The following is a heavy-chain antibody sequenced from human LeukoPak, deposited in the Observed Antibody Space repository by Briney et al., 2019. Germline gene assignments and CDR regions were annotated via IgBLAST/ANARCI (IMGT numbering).Heavy chain of an antibody. J-gene: IGHJ5*02. Sequence: EASVNVSCKASGYTFTSYYMHWVRQAPGQGLEWMGIINPSGGSTSYAQKFQGRVTMTRDTSTSTVYMELSSLRSEDTAVYYCARDYSGFLESPYNWFDPWGQGTLVTVSS. CDR3: ARDYSGFLESPYNWFDP. D-gene: IGHD3-3*01. CDR1: GYTFTSYY. V-gene: IGHV1-46*01. CDR2: INPSGGST.